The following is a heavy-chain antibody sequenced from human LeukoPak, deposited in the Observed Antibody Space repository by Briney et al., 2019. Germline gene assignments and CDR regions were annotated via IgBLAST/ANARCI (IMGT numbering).Heavy chain of an antibody. CDR3: TTGYSYGYIYYYYYMDV. D-gene: IGHD5-18*01. CDR1: GFTFSNAW. V-gene: IGHV3-15*01. CDR2: IKSKTNDGAP. Sequence: GGSLRLSCAASGFTFSNAWTSWVRQAAGKGLEWVGRIKSKTNDGAPDYAAPVKGRFTISRDDSKNTLYLQMNSLKTEATAVYYCTTGYSYGYIYYYYYMDVWGKGTTVTVSS. J-gene: IGHJ6*03.